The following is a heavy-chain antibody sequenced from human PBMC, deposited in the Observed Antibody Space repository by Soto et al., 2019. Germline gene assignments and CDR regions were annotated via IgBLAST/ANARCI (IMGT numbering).Heavy chain of an antibody. J-gene: IGHJ3*02. Sequence: SETLSLTCAVYGGSFSGYYWSWIRQPPGKGLEWIGEINHSGSTNYNPSLKSRVTISVDTSKNQFSLKLSSVTAADTAVYYCARGRNYDYIWGSYPNDAFDIWGQGTMVTVSS. D-gene: IGHD3-16*02. CDR2: INHSGST. CDR1: GGSFSGYY. V-gene: IGHV4-34*01. CDR3: ARGRNYDYIWGSYPNDAFDI.